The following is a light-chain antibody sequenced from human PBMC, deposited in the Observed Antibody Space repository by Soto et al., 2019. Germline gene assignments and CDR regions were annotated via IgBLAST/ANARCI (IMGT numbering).Light chain of an antibody. CDR1: QSISSW. CDR2: KAS. J-gene: IGKJ1*01. Sequence: DIQMTQSPSTLSASVGDRVTLTCRASQSISSWLAWYQQKPGKDNKLLIYKASSLESGVKSRFSGSGSGTEFTLTIRSMQPDDFATYYCQKYNSYSRTGGQGNTGDIK. CDR3: QKYNSYSRT. V-gene: IGKV1-5*03.